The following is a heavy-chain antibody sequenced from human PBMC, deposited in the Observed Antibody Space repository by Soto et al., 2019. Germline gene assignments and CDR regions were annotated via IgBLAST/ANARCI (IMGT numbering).Heavy chain of an antibody. J-gene: IGHJ4*02. V-gene: IGHV4-39*01. CDR2: IYYSGST. Sequence: ASETLSLTCTVSGGSISISSYYWGCIRQPPGKGLEWIGSIYYSGSTYYNPSLKSRVTISVDTSKNQFSLKLSSVTAADTAVYYCARQLLWFGELLNFDYWGQGTLVTVSS. D-gene: IGHD3-10*01. CDR1: GGSISISSYY. CDR3: ARQLLWFGELLNFDY.